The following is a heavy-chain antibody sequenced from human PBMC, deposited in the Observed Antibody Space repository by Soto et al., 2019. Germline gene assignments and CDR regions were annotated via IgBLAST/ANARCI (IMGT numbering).Heavy chain of an antibody. J-gene: IGHJ5*02. CDR1: GFTFSSYA. CDR3: ARFYGDYARVDP. Sequence: EVQLLESGGGLVQPGGSLRLSCAASGFTFSSYAMSWVRQAPGKGLEWVSAISGSGGSTYYADAVKGRFTISRDNSKNTLYLQMNSLRAEDTAVYYCARFYGDYARVDPWGQGTLVTVSS. CDR2: ISGSGGST. V-gene: IGHV3-23*01. D-gene: IGHD4-17*01.